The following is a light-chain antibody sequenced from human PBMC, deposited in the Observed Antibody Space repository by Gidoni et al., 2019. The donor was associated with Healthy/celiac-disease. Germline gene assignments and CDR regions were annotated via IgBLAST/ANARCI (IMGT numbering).Light chain of an antibody. CDR3: KQYSSYSGT. Sequence: DIQITPSPPTLSAFVGDRVTITCQASQSISSWFDWYQQKPGKAPKLLISKASTLESGVPSRFSGSGAGTEFALTISSLQPDDFATYYCKQYSSYSGTFGQGTKVEIK. CDR1: QSISSW. CDR2: KAS. J-gene: IGKJ1*01. V-gene: IGKV1-5*03.